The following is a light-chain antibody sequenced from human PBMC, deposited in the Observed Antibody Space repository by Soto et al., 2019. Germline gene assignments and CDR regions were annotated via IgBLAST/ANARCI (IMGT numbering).Light chain of an antibody. CDR2: GVS. Sequence: QSALTQPASVSGSPGQSITISCTGTSSDVGSYNLVSWYQHHPGKAPKLMIYGVSKRPSGVSDRFSGSKSGNTASLTISGLRAEDEADYYCCSYVRSSTYVFGTGTKLTVL. CDR3: CSYVRSSTYV. J-gene: IGLJ1*01. V-gene: IGLV2-23*02. CDR1: SSDVGSYNL.